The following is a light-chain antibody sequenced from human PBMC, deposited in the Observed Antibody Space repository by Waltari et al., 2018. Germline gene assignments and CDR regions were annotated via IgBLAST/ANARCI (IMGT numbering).Light chain of an antibody. CDR1: SSDVGNYDY. J-gene: IGLJ2*01. Sequence: QSALTQPRSVSGSPGQSVTISCIGTSSDVGNYDYVSWYQEQPGKAPKLMIFDVNKRPSGVPDRFSGSKSGNAASLTIAGLQAEDEADYYCCSYAGSYTYVIFGGGTKLTVL. CDR3: CSYAGSYTYVI. V-gene: IGLV2-11*01. CDR2: DVN.